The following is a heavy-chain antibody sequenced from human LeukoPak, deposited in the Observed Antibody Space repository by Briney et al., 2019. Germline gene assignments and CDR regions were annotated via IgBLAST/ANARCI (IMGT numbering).Heavy chain of an antibody. Sequence: PGGSLRLSCAASGFTFSSYAMSWVRQAPGKGLEWVSAISGSGGSTYYADSVKGQFTISRDNSKNTLNLQMNSLRAEDTAVYYCAKVYEDSSGFGFDIWGQGTMVTVSS. CDR3: AKVYEDSSGFGFDI. V-gene: IGHV3-23*01. CDR2: ISGSGGST. D-gene: IGHD3-22*01. J-gene: IGHJ3*02. CDR1: GFTFSSYA.